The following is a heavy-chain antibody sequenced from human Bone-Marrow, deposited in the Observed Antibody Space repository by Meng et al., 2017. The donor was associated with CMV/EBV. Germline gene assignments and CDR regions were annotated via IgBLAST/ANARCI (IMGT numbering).Heavy chain of an antibody. J-gene: IGHJ4*02. D-gene: IGHD2-2*01. CDR1: GGSFSGYY. CDR2: INHSVST. Sequence: SEILSLTCAVYGGSFSGYYWSWIRQPPGKGLEWIGEINHSVSTNYNPSLKSRVTISVDPSKNQFSLKLSSVTAANTAVYYYARGRVSCSSTSCYYYFDDWGQGTLVSVSS. V-gene: IGHV4-34*01. CDR3: ARGRVSCSSTSCYYYFDD.